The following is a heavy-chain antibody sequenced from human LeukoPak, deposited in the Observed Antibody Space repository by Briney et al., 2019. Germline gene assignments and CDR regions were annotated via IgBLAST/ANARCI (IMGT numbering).Heavy chain of an antibody. CDR1: GGSISSGDYY. CDR2: IYYSGST. D-gene: IGHD3-22*01. CDR3: ASNYYDSSGYDNWFDP. V-gene: IGHV4-30-4*08. Sequence: PSETLSLTCTVSGGSISSGDYYWSWIRQPRGKGLESIGYIYYSGSTYYNPSLKSRLTISVDTSKNPFSLKLSSVTAADTAVYYCASNYYDSSGYDNWFDPWGQGTLVTVSS. J-gene: IGHJ5*02.